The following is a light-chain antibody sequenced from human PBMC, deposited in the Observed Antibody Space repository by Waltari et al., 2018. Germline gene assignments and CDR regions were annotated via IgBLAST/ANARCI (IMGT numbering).Light chain of an antibody. CDR2: RAS. Sequence: EIVLTQSPATLSVSPGDRVTLSCRASQSVGTNLAWYQPSPGRAPRLPVYRASTRASYIPARFSASGSGTEFTLSISTLQSEDSAVFYCQQYNDWPRTFGQGTKVEIK. CDR3: QQYNDWPRT. V-gene: IGKV3D-15*01. J-gene: IGKJ1*01. CDR1: QSVGTN.